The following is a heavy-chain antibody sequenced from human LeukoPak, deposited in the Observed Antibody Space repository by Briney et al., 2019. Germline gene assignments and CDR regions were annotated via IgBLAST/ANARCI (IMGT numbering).Heavy chain of an antibody. CDR1: GLTFSSYS. D-gene: IGHD4-11*01. Sequence: GGSLRLSCAASGLTFSSYSMNWVRQAPGKGLEWVANIKQDGSEKHYVDSVKGRFTISRDNAKNSLYLQMSSLRAEDTAVYYCTRVEETATTAAIIRKYSYYYYYMDVWGKGNTVTVSS. J-gene: IGHJ6*03. CDR3: TRVEETATTAAIIRKYSYYYYYMDV. V-gene: IGHV3-7*01. CDR2: IKQDGSEK.